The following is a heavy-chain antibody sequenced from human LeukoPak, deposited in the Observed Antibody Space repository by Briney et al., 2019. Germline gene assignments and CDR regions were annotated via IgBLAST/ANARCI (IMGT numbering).Heavy chain of an antibody. CDR1: GGTFNNYA. V-gene: IGHV1-69*04. Sequence: SVKVSCKASGGTFNNYAINWVRQAPGQGLEWMGRIIPILGITNYAQKFQGRVTITADKSTSTAYMELSSLRSEDTAVYSCASFYYDSSGYDAFDIWGQGTMVTASS. CDR3: ASFYYDSSGYDAFDI. CDR2: IIPILGIT. D-gene: IGHD3-22*01. J-gene: IGHJ3*02.